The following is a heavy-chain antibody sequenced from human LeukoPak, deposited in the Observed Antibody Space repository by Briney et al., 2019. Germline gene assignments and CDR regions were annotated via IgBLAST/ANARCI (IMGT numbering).Heavy chain of an antibody. CDR1: GYTFTSYD. V-gene: IGHV1-8*01. Sequence: ASVKVSCKASGYTFTSYDINWVRQATGQGLEWMGWMNPNSGNTGYAQKFQGRVTMTRNTSISTAYMELSNLRSEDTAVYYCARESLGSYKTVVIVARGHDAFDMWGQGTMVTVSS. CDR2: MNPNSGNT. J-gene: IGHJ3*02. D-gene: IGHD3-22*01. CDR3: ARESLGSYKTVVIVARGHDAFDM.